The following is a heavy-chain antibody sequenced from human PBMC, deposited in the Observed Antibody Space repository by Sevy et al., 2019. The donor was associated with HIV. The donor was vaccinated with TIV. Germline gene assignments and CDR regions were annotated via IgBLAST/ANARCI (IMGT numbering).Heavy chain of an antibody. J-gene: IGHJ6*02. D-gene: IGHD2-2*01. CDR2: IIPIFGTS. V-gene: IGHV1-69*13. Sequence: ASVKVSCKASGGTFSTYAVSWVRQAPGQGLEWMGGIIPIFGTSNYAQKFQGRVTLTADESTSTAFMELSSLRSEDTAVYYCARCSSTSCYDGGFYYYYGMDVWGQGTTVTVSS. CDR3: ARCSSTSCYDGGFYYYYGMDV. CDR1: GGTFSTYA.